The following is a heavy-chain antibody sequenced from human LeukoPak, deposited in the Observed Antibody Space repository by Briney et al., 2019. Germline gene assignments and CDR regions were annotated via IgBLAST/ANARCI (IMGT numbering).Heavy chain of an antibody. V-gene: IGHV1-2*02. D-gene: IGHD3-9*01. CDR3: ARVRRIYDILTGYYSFHFDY. CDR2: INPNSGGT. Sequence: ASVKVSCKASGYSFTNYAMNWVRQAPGQGLEWMGWINPNSGGTNYAQKFQGRVTMTRDTSISTAYMELSRLRSDDTAVYYCARVRRIYDILTGYYSFHFDYWGQGTLVTVSS. CDR1: GYSFTNYA. J-gene: IGHJ4*02.